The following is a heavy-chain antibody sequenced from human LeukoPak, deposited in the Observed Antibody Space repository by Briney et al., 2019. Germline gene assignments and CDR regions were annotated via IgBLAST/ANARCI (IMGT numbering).Heavy chain of an antibody. CDR1: GYTFISYG. D-gene: IGHD4-17*01. CDR3: ARRDYGDYGHYYYYGMDV. J-gene: IGHJ6*02. V-gene: IGHV1-18*01. Sequence: GASVKVSCKASGYTFISYGISWVRQAPGQGLEWMGWISAYNGNTNYAQKLQGRVTMTTDTSTSTACMELRSLRSDDTAVYYCARRDYGDYGHYYYYGMDVWGQGTTVTVSS. CDR2: ISAYNGNT.